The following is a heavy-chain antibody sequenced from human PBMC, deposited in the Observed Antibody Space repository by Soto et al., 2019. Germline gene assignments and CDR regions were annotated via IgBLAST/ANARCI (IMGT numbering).Heavy chain of an antibody. CDR2: VKSKTDGGTA. Sequence: EVQLVESGGGLVKPGGSLRLPCTASGFSFSYAWMSGVPQAQGKGLEWVGRVKSKTDGGTADYAAPVKGRFTISRDDSKTTVYLQMNSLKTEDTAVYYCTTDCSGGSCYPGAYYYYYGMDVWGQGTTVTVSS. V-gene: IGHV3-15*01. D-gene: IGHD2-15*01. CDR1: GFSFSYAW. J-gene: IGHJ6*02. CDR3: TTDCSGGSCYPGAYYYYYGMDV.